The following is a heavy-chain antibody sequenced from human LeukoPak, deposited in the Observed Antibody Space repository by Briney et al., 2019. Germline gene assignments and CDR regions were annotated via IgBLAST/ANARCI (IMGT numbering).Heavy chain of an antibody. CDR2: ISYDGSNK. V-gene: IGHV3-30*18. CDR3: AKDQSYYYASGSNYNWFGP. D-gene: IGHD3-10*01. Sequence: GGSLRLSCAASGFIFSTYGMHWVRQAPGKGLEWVAVISYDGSNKYYADSVRGRFTISRDNSKNTLYLQMNSLRDEDTAVYYCAKDQSYYYASGSNYNWFGPWGQGTLVTVSS. CDR1: GFIFSTYG. J-gene: IGHJ5*02.